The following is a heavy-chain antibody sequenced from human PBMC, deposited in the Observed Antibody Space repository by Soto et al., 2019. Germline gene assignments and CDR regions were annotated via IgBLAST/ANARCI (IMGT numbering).Heavy chain of an antibody. Sequence: GGSLRLSCAASGFTFSSYGMHWVRQAPGKGLEWVAVIWFDGSNKFYADSVNGRFTISRDNSKNTVSLQMNSLRDEDSAAYYCATTGPYWGQGTLVTVSS. J-gene: IGHJ4*02. CDR3: ATTGPY. CDR1: GFTFSSYG. CDR2: IWFDGSNK. V-gene: IGHV3-33*01.